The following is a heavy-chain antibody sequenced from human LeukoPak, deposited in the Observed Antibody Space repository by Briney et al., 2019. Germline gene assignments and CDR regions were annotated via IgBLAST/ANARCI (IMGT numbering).Heavy chain of an antibody. CDR3: ARTYGSGSYYNGEFHY. V-gene: IGHV4-59*11. Sequence: SETLSLTCTVSGGSINDHYWTWIRQPPGKGLEWIGYIYYSGSTNYNPSLKSRVTISVDTSKNQFSLKLSSVTAADTAVYYCARTYGSGSYYNGEFHYWGQGTLVTVSS. J-gene: IGHJ4*02. CDR1: GGSINDHY. CDR2: IYYSGST. D-gene: IGHD3-10*01.